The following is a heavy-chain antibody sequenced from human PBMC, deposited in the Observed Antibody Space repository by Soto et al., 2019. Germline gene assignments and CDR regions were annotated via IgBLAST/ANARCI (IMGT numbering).Heavy chain of an antibody. Sequence: PGXSLNIACKGSGYSLTSYWITWLRQLPVNGLEWMGRIDPSDSYTTYSPSFQGHITISVDKSISTAYLQWTSLKASDTAMYYCARHEGVPAADGLDVWGQGTTVTVSS. J-gene: IGHJ6*02. V-gene: IGHV5-10-1*01. CDR3: ARHEGVPAADGLDV. D-gene: IGHD2-2*01. CDR2: IDPSDSYT. CDR1: GYSLTSYW.